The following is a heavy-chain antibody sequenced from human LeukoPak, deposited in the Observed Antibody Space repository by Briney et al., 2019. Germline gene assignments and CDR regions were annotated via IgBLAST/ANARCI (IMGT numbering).Heavy chain of an antibody. J-gene: IGHJ4*02. D-gene: IGHD3-22*01. CDR3: ARGARTPRYYYDSSGSDFDY. CDR1: GFTFDDYG. CDR2: INWNGGST. Sequence: GRSLRLSCAASGFTFDDYGMSWVRQAPGKGLEWVSGINWNGGSTGYADSVKGRFTISRDNAKNSLYLQMNSLRAEDTALYYCARGARTPRYYYDSSGSDFDYWGQGTLVTVSS. V-gene: IGHV3-20*04.